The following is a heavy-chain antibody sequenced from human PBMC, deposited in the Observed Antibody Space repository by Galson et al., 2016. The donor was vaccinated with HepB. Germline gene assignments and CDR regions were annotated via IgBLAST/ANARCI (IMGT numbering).Heavy chain of an antibody. CDR2: INSDGSST. V-gene: IGHV3-74*01. Sequence: SLRLSCAASGFTFSSPWMHWVRQAPGKGLVWVSRINSDGSSTNYADSEKGRFTISRDNAKNTLYLQMNSLRAEDTAVYYCAVYSFPIAAAGPARSLQHWGQGTLVTVSS. CDR1: GFTFSSPW. CDR3: AVYSFPIAAAGPARSLQH. J-gene: IGHJ1*01. D-gene: IGHD6-13*01.